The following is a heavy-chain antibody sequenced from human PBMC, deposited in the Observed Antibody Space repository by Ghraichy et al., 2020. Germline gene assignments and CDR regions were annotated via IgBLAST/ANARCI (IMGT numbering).Heavy chain of an antibody. V-gene: IGHV1-2*02. Sequence: ASVKVSCKASGYTFTGYYMHWVRQAPGQGLEWMGWINPNSGGTNYAQKFQGRVTMTRDTSISTAYMELSRLRSDDTAVYYCARDRGSSWEGGLDYWGQGTLVTVSS. CDR1: GYTFTGYY. J-gene: IGHJ4*02. D-gene: IGHD6-13*01. CDR3: ARDRGSSWEGGLDY. CDR2: INPNSGGT.